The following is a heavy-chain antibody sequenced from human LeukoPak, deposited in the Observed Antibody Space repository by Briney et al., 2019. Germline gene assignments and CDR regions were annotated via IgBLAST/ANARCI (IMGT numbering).Heavy chain of an antibody. CDR3: ARRSRDGYNYFDY. CDR1: EFTFNNYA. Sequence: GGSLRLSCAASEFTFNNYAMNWVRQAPGKGVEWVSVINGTGGGTYADSVMGGFTISRHNSKNTVYLQMNSLRAEDTAIYYCARRSRDGYNYFDYWGQGTLVTVSS. J-gene: IGHJ4*02. V-gene: IGHV3-23*01. D-gene: IGHD5-24*01. CDR2: INGTGGGT.